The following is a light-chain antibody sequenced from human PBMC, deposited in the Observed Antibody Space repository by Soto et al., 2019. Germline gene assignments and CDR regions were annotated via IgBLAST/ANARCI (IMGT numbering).Light chain of an antibody. Sequence: SSELTQPPSMSVAPGQTARITCGGNNIGTKSVHWYQQKPGQAPVLVVYDDSARPAGIPRRFSGSNSGNTATLTISRVEAGDEADYYCQLWDFSSDHVVFGGGTKVTVL. CDR2: DDS. CDR3: QLWDFSSDHVV. V-gene: IGLV3-21*02. J-gene: IGLJ2*01. CDR1: NIGTKS.